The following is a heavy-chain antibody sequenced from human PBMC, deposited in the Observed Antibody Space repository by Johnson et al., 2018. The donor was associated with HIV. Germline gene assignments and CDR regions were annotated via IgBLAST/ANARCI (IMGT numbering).Heavy chain of an antibody. CDR3: ARAPGAGDAFDI. CDR2: ISGSGGST. Sequence: VQLVESGGGLVQPGGSLRLSCAASGFAFSSYAMTWVRQAPGKGLEWVSSISGSGGSTYYADSVKGQFTISRDNSKNTLYLQMNSLRAEDTAVYYCARAPGAGDAFDIWGQGTMVTVSS. J-gene: IGHJ3*02. CDR1: GFAFSSYA. D-gene: IGHD7-27*01. V-gene: IGHV3-23*04.